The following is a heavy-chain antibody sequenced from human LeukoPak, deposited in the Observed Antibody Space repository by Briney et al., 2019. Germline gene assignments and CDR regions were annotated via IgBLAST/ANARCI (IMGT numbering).Heavy chain of an antibody. CDR1: GGSISSYY. J-gene: IGHJ3*02. CDR2: IYYSGTT. D-gene: IGHD2-8*02. V-gene: IGHV4-59*08. Sequence: SETLSLTCTVSGGSISSYYWSWIRQPPGKGLEWIGNIYYSGTTNYNPALKSRVTISVDTSKNQFSLRLSSVTAADTAVYFCARHLWSMTSVALEIWGQGTMVTVSS. CDR3: ARHLWSMTSVALEI.